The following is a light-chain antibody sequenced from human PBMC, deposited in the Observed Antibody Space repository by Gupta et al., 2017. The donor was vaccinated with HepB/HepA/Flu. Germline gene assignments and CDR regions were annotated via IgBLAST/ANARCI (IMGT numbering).Light chain of an antibody. J-gene: IGKJ1*01. V-gene: IGKV3-20*01. CDR1: QSVWDSQ. Sequence: EVVLTQSPGTLSLSPGERATLSCRTSQSVWDSQLAWYQQKPGQPPRLLIYAISTRATGIPDRVSGSGSGTVFTLTISRLEPEDFAVYYCQQYDSSTWTFGPGTRVEIK. CDR3: QQYDSSTWT. CDR2: AIS.